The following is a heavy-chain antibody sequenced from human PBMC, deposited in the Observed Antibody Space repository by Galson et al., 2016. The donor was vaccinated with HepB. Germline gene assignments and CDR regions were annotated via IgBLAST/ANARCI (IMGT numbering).Heavy chain of an antibody. CDR1: GYTLTGYY. D-gene: IGHD2-15*01. Sequence: SVRVSCKASGYTLTGYYMHWVRQAPGQGLEWVGWITSNSGDTQYALALQGRVTITRDTPINTAHMELSRLRADDTAVYYCTRGGGCGSGGGFSTGGNYFDYWGQGTLVTVSS. J-gene: IGHJ4*02. CDR3: TRGGGCGSGGGFSTGGNYFDY. CDR2: ITSNSGDT. V-gene: IGHV1-2*02.